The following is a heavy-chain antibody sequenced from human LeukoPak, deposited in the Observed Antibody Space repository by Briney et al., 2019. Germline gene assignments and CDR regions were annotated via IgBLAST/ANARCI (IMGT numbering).Heavy chain of an antibody. CDR1: GFTVSSNY. D-gene: IGHD3-9*01. V-gene: IGHV3-53*01. Sequence: GGSLRLSCAASGFTVSSNYMSWVRQAPGKGLEWVSVIYSGGSTYYADSVKGRFTTSRDNSKNTRYLQMNSLRAEDTAVYYCAQAKGDLLTGYSWYYFDYWGQGTLVTVSS. CDR2: IYSGGST. CDR3: AQAKGDLLTGYSWYYFDY. J-gene: IGHJ4*02.